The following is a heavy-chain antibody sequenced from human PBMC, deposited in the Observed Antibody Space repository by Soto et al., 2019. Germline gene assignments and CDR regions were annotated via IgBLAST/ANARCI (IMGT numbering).Heavy chain of an antibody. D-gene: IGHD6-13*01. V-gene: IGHV3-49*03. CDR3: TGVPIAAVGYYYGMDV. CDR1: GFTFGDYA. Sequence: GGSLRLSCTASGFTFGDYAMSWFRQAPGKGLEWVGFIRSKAYGGTTEYAASVKGRFTISRDDSKSIAYLQMNSLKTEDTAVYYCTGVPIAAVGYYYGMDVWGQGTTVTVSS. J-gene: IGHJ6*02. CDR2: IRSKAYGGTT.